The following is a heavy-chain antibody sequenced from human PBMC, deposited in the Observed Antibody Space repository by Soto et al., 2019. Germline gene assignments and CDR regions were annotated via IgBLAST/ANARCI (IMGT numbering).Heavy chain of an antibody. CDR2: INPNSGGT. V-gene: IGHV1-2*04. CDR1: GYTFTGYY. Sequence: ASVKVSCKASGYTFTGYYMHWVRQAPGQGLEWMGWINPNSGGTNYAQKFQGWVTMTRDTSISTAYMELSRLRPDDTAVYYCATQRSEWELSFDYWGQGNMVTVSS. J-gene: IGHJ4*02. CDR3: ATQRSEWELSFDY. D-gene: IGHD1-26*01.